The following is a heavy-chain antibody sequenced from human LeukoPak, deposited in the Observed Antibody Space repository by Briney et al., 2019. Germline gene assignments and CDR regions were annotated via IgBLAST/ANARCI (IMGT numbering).Heavy chain of an antibody. CDR3: ARESFAARWD. CDR2: IKQDGSEK. D-gene: IGHD6-6*01. CDR1: GFTFSTYW. V-gene: IGHV3-7*01. J-gene: IGHJ4*02. Sequence: GGSLRLSCAASGFTFSTYWMTWVRQAPGKGLEWVANIKQDGSEKYYVDSVKGRFTISRDNAENSLYLQMNSLRAKDTAVYYCARESFAARWDWGQGTLVTVSS.